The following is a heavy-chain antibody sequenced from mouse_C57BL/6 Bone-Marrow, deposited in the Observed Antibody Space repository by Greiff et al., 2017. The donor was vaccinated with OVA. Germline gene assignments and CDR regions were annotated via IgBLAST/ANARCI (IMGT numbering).Heavy chain of an antibody. Sequence: EVMLVESEGGLVQPGSSMKLSCTASGFTFSDYYMAWVRQVPEKGLEWVANINYDGSSTYYLDSLKSRFIISRDNAKNILYLQMSSLKSEDTATYYCARENWDNYFDYWGQGTTLTVSS. J-gene: IGHJ2*01. CDR3: ARENWDNYFDY. CDR1: GFTFSDYY. CDR2: INYDGSST. V-gene: IGHV5-16*01. D-gene: IGHD4-1*01.